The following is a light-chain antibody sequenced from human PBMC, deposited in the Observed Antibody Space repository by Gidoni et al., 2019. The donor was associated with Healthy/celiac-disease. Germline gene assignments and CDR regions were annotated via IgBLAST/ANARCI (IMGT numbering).Light chain of an antibody. Sequence: DIQMTQSPSSLSSSVGDRVTFTCQASQDISNYLNWYQQEPGKSPKLLIYDASNLETGVPSRFSGSGSGTDFTFTISSLQPEDIAAYYCQQYDNLLPLTFGGGTKVEIK. V-gene: IGKV1-33*01. CDR1: QDISNY. CDR3: QQYDNLLPLT. J-gene: IGKJ4*01. CDR2: DAS.